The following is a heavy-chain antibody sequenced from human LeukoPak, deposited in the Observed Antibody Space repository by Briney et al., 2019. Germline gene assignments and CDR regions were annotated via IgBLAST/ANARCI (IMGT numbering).Heavy chain of an antibody. V-gene: IGHV3-48*02. CDR1: GFTFSTYS. CDR2: ISTGSSTI. Sequence: GGSLRLSCAASGFTFSTYSMNWVRQAPGKGLEWVSFISTGSSTIYYADSAKGRFTISRDNAKNSLYLQMNSLRDEDTAVYYCARVAEIQLWLRSAFDYWGQGTLVTVSS. D-gene: IGHD5-18*01. J-gene: IGHJ4*02. CDR3: ARVAEIQLWLRSAFDY.